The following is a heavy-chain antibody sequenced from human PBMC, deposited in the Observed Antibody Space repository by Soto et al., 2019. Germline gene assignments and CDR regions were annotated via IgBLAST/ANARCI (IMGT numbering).Heavy chain of an antibody. D-gene: IGHD6-6*01. J-gene: IGHJ6*02. CDR2: ISGSGGST. CDR3: AKAEYSSSPYYYGMDV. Sequence: EVQLLESGGGLVQPGGSLRLSCAASGFTFSSYAMNWVRQAPGKGLEWVSAISGSGGSTYYADSVKGRFTISRDDSRNTLYLHMHSLRAEDKALYYCAKAEYSSSPYYYGMDVWGQGTTVTVSS. CDR1: GFTFSSYA. V-gene: IGHV3-23*01.